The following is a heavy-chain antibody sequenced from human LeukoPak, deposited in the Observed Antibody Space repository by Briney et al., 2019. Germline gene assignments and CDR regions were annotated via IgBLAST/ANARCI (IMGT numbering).Heavy chain of an antibody. V-gene: IGHV3-9*01. D-gene: IGHD2-15*01. J-gene: IGHJ4*02. CDR1: GFKFDDYV. Sequence: GGSLRLSCAVSGFKFDDYVMHWVRQPPGRGLEWVSGISWNNVTRAYADSVKGRFTISRDNAKSTLYLLMNSMRAEDTAVYYCVIHPPVIGIDCWGQGTLVAVSS. CDR2: ISWNNVTR. CDR3: VIHPPVIGIDC.